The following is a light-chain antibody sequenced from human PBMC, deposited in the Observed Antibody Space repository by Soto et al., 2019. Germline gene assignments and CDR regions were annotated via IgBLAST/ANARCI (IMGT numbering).Light chain of an antibody. CDR3: QSYDDSLSGWV. CDR1: SANIGAGYT. CDR2: ANS. V-gene: IGLV1-40*01. J-gene: IGLJ3*02. Sequence: QSVLTQPPSVSGAPGQTVTISCTGSSANIGAGYTVHWYQQFTGTAPKLLIYANSNRPSGVSPRFSASKSDASASLAITGLQAEDEADYYCQSYDDSLSGWVFGGGTKLTVL.